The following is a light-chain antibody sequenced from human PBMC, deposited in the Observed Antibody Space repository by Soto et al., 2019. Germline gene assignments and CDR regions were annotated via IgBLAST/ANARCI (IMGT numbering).Light chain of an antibody. V-gene: IGKV1-9*01. CDR1: QGISRY. Sequence: IQLTQSPSSLSASLGDRVTITCRASQGISRYLAWYQQQPGKAPKLLIYAASTLQTGVPSRFSGSVSGTDFTLTISGLQPEDFATYYCPQLNSYAHFGPGTKVDIK. CDR2: AAS. CDR3: PQLNSYAH. J-gene: IGKJ3*01.